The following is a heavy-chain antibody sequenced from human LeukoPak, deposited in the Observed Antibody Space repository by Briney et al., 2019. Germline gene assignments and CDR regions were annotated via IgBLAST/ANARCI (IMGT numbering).Heavy chain of an antibody. CDR3: AREGGYYGSGSYSDFDY. J-gene: IGHJ4*02. D-gene: IGHD3-10*01. Sequence: SETLSLTCTVSGGSISSYYWSWIRQPAGKGLEWIGRIYTSGSTNYNPSLKSRVTMSVDTSENQFSLKLSSVTAADTAVYYCAREGGYYGSGSYSDFDYWGQGTLVTVSS. CDR2: IYTSGST. CDR1: GGSISSYY. V-gene: IGHV4-4*07.